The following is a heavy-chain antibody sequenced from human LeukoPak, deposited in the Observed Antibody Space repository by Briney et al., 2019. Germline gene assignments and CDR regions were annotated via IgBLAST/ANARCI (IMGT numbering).Heavy chain of an antibody. CDR3: ASTYCDYSLSSGI. CDR2: IYYSGNT. V-gene: IGHV4-59*12. CDR1: GDSINCFY. J-gene: IGHJ4*02. D-gene: IGHD4-17*01. Sequence: PSETLSLTCTVSGDSINCFYWSWIRQPPGKPLEWIGYIYYSGNTRYDPSLKSRLTISIDTSKNQFSLRLTSVTAADTAVYFCASTYCDYSLSSGIWGQGTLVTVSS.